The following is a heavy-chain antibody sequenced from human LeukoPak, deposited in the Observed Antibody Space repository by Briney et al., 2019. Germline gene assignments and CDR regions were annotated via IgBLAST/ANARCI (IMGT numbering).Heavy chain of an antibody. CDR1: GFTFDDYG. D-gene: IGHD3-22*01. Sequence: GGSLRLSCAASGFTFDDYGMSWVRQAPGKGLEWVSGINWNGGSTGYADSVKGRFTISRDNAKNSLYLQMNSLRAEDTAVYYCARDHYDSSGYYYGLFDYWGQGTLVTVSS. CDR3: ARDHYDSSGYYYGLFDY. CDR2: INWNGGST. V-gene: IGHV3-20*04. J-gene: IGHJ4*02.